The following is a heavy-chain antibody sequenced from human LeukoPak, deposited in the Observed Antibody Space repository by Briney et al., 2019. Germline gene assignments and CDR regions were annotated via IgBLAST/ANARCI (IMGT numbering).Heavy chain of an antibody. V-gene: IGHV1-2*02. Sequence: ASVKVSCKASGYTFTGYYMHWVRQAPGQGLEWMGWINPNSGGTNYAQKFQGRVTMTRDTSISTAYMELSRLRSDDTAVYYCARDTGLAGPCDYWGQGTLVTVSS. CDR2: INPNSGGT. CDR1: GYTFTGYY. J-gene: IGHJ4*02. CDR3: ARDTGLAGPCDY.